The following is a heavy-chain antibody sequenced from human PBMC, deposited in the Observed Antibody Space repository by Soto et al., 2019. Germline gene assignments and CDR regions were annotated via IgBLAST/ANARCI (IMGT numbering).Heavy chain of an antibody. J-gene: IGHJ5*02. CDR2: IYYSGST. D-gene: IGHD3-10*01. Sequence: SETLSLTCTVSGGSISSYYWSWIRQPPGKGLEWIGYIYYSGSTNYNPSLKSRVTISVDTSKNQFSLKLSSVTAADTAVYYCARDSYGSGSYYWFDPWGQGTLVTVSS. CDR3: ARDSYGSGSYYWFDP. CDR1: GGSISSYY. V-gene: IGHV4-59*01.